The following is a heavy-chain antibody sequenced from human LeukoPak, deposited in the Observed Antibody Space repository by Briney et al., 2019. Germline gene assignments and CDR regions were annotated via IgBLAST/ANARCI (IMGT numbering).Heavy chain of an antibody. Sequence: ASVKVSCKASGYTFTSYGISWVRQAPGQGLEWMGWISACNGNTNYAQKLQGRVTMTTDTSTSTAYMELRSLRSDDTAVYYCARDRRRRYSSSWDFDYWGQGTLVTVSS. V-gene: IGHV1-18*01. CDR2: ISACNGNT. J-gene: IGHJ4*02. CDR3: ARDRRRRYSSSWDFDY. D-gene: IGHD6-13*01. CDR1: GYTFTSYG.